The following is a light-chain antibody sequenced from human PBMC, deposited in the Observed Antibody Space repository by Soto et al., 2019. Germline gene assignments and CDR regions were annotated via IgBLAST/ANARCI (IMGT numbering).Light chain of an antibody. CDR3: QQYYTTPT. J-gene: IGKJ2*01. CDR2: WAS. CDR1: QSVLHSSTNMNC. Sequence: DIVMTQSPDSLAVSLGERATINCKSSQSVLHSSTNMNCVAWYQQKPGQSPKLLISWASSRASGVPDRFSGSGSGTDFTLTISSLQAEDVAVYSCQQYYTTPTFGQGTKLEIK. V-gene: IGKV4-1*01.